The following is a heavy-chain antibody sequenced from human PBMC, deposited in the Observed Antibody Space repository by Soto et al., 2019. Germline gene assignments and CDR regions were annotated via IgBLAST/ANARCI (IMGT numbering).Heavy chain of an antibody. CDR3: ARERDGDFDY. Sequence: SETLSLTCTVSGGSISIGDYYWSWIRQPPGKGLEWIGYIYYSGSTYYNPSLKSRVTISVDTSKNQFSLKLSSVTAADTAVYYCARERDGDFDYWGQGTLVTVSS. V-gene: IGHV4-30-4*01. D-gene: IGHD4-17*01. J-gene: IGHJ4*02. CDR1: GGSISIGDYY. CDR2: IYYSGST.